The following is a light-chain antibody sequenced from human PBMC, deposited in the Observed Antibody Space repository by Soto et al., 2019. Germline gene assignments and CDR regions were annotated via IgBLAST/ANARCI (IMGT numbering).Light chain of an antibody. CDR1: SSNIGSHT. J-gene: IGLJ2*01. Sequence: QYVLTQPPSASGTPGQRVTISCSGSSSNIGSHTVNWYQHLPGTAPKLLISSDNQRPSGVPDRFSGSKSGTSASLAISGLQSDDEDDYYCATWDDSLNGLFGGGTKLTVL. CDR2: SDN. V-gene: IGLV1-44*01. CDR3: ATWDDSLNGL.